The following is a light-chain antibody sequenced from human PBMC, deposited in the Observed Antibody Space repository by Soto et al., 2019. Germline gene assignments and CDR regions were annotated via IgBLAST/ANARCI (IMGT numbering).Light chain of an antibody. CDR1: ESIINDY. CDR3: QQYGRSPL. Sequence: EFVLTQSPGTLSLSPGETATLSCRASESIINDYSAWYQQRPGQPPRLLIYATSKRAPGIPDRFSGSGSGTDFTLTISRLEPEHFAVYDCQQYGRSPLFGHGTRLEIK. V-gene: IGKV3-20*01. J-gene: IGKJ5*01. CDR2: ATS.